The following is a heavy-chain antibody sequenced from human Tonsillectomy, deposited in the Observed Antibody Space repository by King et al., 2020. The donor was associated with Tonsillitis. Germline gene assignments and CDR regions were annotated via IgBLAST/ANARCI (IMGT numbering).Heavy chain of an antibody. D-gene: IGHD3-10*01. V-gene: IGHV3-23*04. J-gene: IGHJ6*03. CDR1: CFPFLPSA. Sequence: VQLVESGGGLVQPGGSLRLTFAASCFPFLPSALPFVRQSPVPCLSLFSRTRCRCRSTYNADSLKGRFTISRDNSKNTLYLQMNSLRAEDTAVYYCAKFRGSGSHIYYHMDVWGKGTTVTVS. CDR2: TRCRCRST. CDR3: AKFRGSGSHIYYHMDV.